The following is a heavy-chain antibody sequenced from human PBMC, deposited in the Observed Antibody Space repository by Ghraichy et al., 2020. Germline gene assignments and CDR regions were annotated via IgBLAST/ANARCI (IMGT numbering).Heavy chain of an antibody. J-gene: IGHJ4*02. CDR3: ARGNTVTVDY. CDR1: GGSISSGGYY. CDR2: IYYSGST. D-gene: IGHD4-17*01. Sequence: TLSLTCTVSGGSISSGGYYWSWIRQHPGKGLEWIGYIYYSGSTYYNPSLKSRVTISVDTSKNQFSLKLSSVTAADTAVYYCARGNTVTVDYWGQGTLVTVSS. V-gene: IGHV4-31*03.